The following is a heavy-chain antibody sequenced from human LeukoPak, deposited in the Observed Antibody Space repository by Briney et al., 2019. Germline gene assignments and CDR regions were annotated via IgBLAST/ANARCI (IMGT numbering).Heavy chain of an antibody. V-gene: IGHV1-2*02. J-gene: IGHJ4*02. Sequence: ASVKASCKASGYTFTGYYMHWVRQAPGQGLEWMGWINPNSGGTNYAQKFQGRVTMTRDPSISTAYMELSRLRSDDTAVYYCASDDSRGWYYFDYWGQGTLVTVSS. D-gene: IGHD6-19*01. CDR3: ASDDSRGWYYFDY. CDR1: GYTFTGYY. CDR2: INPNSGGT.